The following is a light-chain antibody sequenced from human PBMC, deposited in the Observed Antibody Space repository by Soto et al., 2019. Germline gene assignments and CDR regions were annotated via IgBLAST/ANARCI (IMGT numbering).Light chain of an antibody. V-gene: IGLV2-14*01. CDR2: EVS. Sequence: QSVLTQPASVSGSPGQSITIPCTVTSSDVGGYNYVSWYQQHPGKAPKLMIYEVSNRPSAVSNRFSGSKSGNTASLTISGLQAEDEADYYCSSYTSSSTLYVFGTGTKVTVL. CDR3: SSYTSSSTLYV. J-gene: IGLJ1*01. CDR1: SSDVGGYNY.